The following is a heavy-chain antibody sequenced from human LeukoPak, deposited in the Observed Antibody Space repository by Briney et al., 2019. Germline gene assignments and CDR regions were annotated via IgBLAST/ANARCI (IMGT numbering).Heavy chain of an antibody. CDR2: IYSGGST. J-gene: IGHJ6*02. CDR1: GFTVSSNY. CDR3: ARRGGGVRRYFDWPPKYPPPLDYYYGMDV. Sequence: PGGSLRLSCAASGFTVSSNYMSWVRQAPGKGLEWVSVIYSGGSTYYADSVKGRFTISRDNSKNTLYLQMNSLRAEDTAVYYCARRGGGVRRYFDWPPKYPPPLDYYYGMDVWGQGTTVTVSS. D-gene: IGHD3-9*01. V-gene: IGHV3-53*01.